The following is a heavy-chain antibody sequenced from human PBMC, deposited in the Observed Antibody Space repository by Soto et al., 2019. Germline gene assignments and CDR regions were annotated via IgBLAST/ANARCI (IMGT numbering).Heavy chain of an antibody. CDR1: GGSISSGDYY. V-gene: IGHV4-30-4*01. CDR3: ARGLSYYYDSSGYYPSLFDY. J-gene: IGHJ4*02. CDR2: IYYSGST. D-gene: IGHD3-22*01. Sequence: SETLSLTCTVSGGSISSGDYYWSWIRQPPGKGLEWIGYIYYSGSTYYNPSLKSRVTISVDTSKNQFSLKLSSVTAADTAVYYCARGLSYYYDSSGYYPSLFDYWGQGTLVTVSS.